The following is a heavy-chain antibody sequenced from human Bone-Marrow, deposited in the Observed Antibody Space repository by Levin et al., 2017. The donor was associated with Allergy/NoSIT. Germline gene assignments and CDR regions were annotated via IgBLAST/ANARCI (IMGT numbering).Heavy chain of an antibody. Sequence: GGSLRLSCEASGYSFTSYGITWVRQVPGQGLEWMGWINPNNGDANYAQKVQDRVTMTTDKSTRTGYMELRSLRSDDTAVYYCARESGFCSGGSCFGAFDFWGPGTMLTVSS. J-gene: IGHJ3*01. D-gene: IGHD2-15*01. CDR2: INPNNGDA. V-gene: IGHV1-18*01. CDR3: ARESGFCSGGSCFGAFDF. CDR1: GYSFTSYG.